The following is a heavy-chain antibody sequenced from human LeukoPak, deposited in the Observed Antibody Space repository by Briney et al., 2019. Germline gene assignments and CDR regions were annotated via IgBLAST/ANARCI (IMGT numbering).Heavy chain of an antibody. CDR2: IYSGGST. CDR3: ASGSGSYRTPYYYMDV. CDR1: GFTVSSNY. J-gene: IGHJ6*03. V-gene: IGHV3-53*01. D-gene: IGHD3-10*01. Sequence: PGGSLRLSCAASGFTVSSNYMGWVRQAPGKGLEWVSVIYSGGSTYYADSVKGRFTISRDNSKNTLYLQMNSLRAEDTAMYYCASGSGSYRTPYYYMDVWGTGTTVTVSS.